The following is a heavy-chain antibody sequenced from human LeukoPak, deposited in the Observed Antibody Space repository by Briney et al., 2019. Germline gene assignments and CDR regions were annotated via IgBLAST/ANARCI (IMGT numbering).Heavy chain of an antibody. J-gene: IGHJ2*01. Sequence: SETLSLTCTVSGGSITSSSYYWGWIRQHPGKGLEWIGYIYYSGSTYYNPSLKSRVTISVDTSKNQFSLKLSSVTAADTAVYYCVRDRGRKYQLRYWYFDPWGRGTLVTVSS. V-gene: IGHV4-31*03. D-gene: IGHD2-2*01. CDR3: VRDRGRKYQLRYWYFDP. CDR2: IYYSGST. CDR1: GGSITSSSYY.